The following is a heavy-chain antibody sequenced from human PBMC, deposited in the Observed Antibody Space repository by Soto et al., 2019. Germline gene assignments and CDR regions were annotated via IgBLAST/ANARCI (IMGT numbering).Heavy chain of an antibody. Sequence: SETLSLTCTVSGGSISSSSYYWGWIRQPPGKGLEWIGSIYYSGSTYYNPSLKSRVTISVDTSKNQFSLKLTSVTAADTAVYYCARLGGFYQAFDSWGQGTLVTVSS. CDR3: ARLGGFYQAFDS. CDR1: GGSISSSSYY. V-gene: IGHV4-39*01. CDR2: IYYSGST. D-gene: IGHD3-22*01. J-gene: IGHJ4*02.